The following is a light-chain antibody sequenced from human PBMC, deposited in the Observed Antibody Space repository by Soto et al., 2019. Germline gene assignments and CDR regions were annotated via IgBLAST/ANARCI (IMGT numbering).Light chain of an antibody. CDR2: GAS. CDR3: QQYGGSSYT. J-gene: IGKJ2*01. CDR1: QSVSNAY. Sequence: EIVLTQSPGTLSLSPGERATLSCRASQSVSNAYLAWYQHKPGQAPRLLVYGASSRATGIPDGFSGSGSGTVFSTDFTLTISRVEPEDFAVYYCQQYGGSSYTFGQGTKLEIK. V-gene: IGKV3-20*01.